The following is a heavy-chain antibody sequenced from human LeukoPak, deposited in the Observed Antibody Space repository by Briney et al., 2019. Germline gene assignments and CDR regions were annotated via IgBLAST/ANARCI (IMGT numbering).Heavy chain of an antibody. J-gene: IGHJ2*01. V-gene: IGHV5-51*01. CDR2: MYPGDSDT. CDR1: GYNFANRW. D-gene: IGHD6-19*01. CDR3: ARLMAVAGADYWYFDL. Sequence: GESLKISCKGSGYNFANRWIGWVRQMPGKGLGWMGIMYPGDSDTRYSPSFEGQVTISADKSITTAYLQWSSLKASDTAMYYCARLMAVAGADYWYFDLWGRGTLVTVSS.